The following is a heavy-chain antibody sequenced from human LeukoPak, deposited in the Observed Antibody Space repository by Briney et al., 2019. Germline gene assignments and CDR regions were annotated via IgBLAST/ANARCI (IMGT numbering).Heavy chain of an antibody. V-gene: IGHV3-43*02. J-gene: IGHJ4*02. CDR3: ARTAPTVTPGRFDY. CDR2: ISGDGDST. D-gene: IGHD4-17*01. Sequence: GGSLRLSCAASEFTFDAYAMHWVRHAPGKGLEWVSLISGDGDSTYYADSVKGRFTISRDNSKDSLYLQMNSLRTEDTALYYCARTAPTVTPGRFDYWGQGTLLTVSS. CDR1: EFTFDAYA.